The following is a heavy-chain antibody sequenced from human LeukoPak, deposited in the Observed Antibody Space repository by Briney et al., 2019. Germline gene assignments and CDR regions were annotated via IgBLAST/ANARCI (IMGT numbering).Heavy chain of an antibody. CDR2: IIYGGDTT. CDR3: ALVGWTTVRDV. D-gene: IGHD4-11*01. V-gene: IGHV3-23*01. Sequence: GGSLRLSCAASGFTLSSYDTSWVRQAPGKGLEWVSAIIYGGDTTFYADSVEGRVTISRDKSKNTLYLQMNSLRAEDTAVYYCALVGWTTVRDVWGKGTTVTVSS. J-gene: IGHJ6*04. CDR1: GFTLSSYD.